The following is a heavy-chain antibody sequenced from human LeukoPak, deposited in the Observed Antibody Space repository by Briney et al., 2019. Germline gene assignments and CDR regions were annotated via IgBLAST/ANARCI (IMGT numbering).Heavy chain of an antibody. CDR3: ASVSMATIRGLNY. CDR2: ISYDGSNK. CDR1: GFTFCSYA. Sequence: GGSLRLSCAASGFTFCSYAMHWVRQAPGKGLEWVAVISYDGSNKYYADSVKGRFTISRDNSKNTLYLQMNSLRAEDTAVYYCASVSMATIRGLNYWGQGTLVTVSS. D-gene: IGHD5-24*01. V-gene: IGHV3-30-3*01. J-gene: IGHJ4*02.